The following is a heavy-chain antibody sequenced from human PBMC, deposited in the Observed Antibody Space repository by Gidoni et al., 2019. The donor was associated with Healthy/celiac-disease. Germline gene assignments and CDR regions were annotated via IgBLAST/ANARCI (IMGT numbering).Heavy chain of an antibody. V-gene: IGHV3-21*01. J-gene: IGHJ4*02. CDR2: MSSRSSYI. D-gene: IGHD2-15*01. CDR1: GFTFGSYS. Sequence: EVQLVESGGGRVKLGGSLRLSCAASGFTFGSYSMNWVRQAPGKGLEGVSSMSSRSSYIYYADSGKGRFTISRDNAKNSLYLQMNSLRAEDTAVYDCASQRGYCSGGSCDVDYWGQGTLVTVSS. CDR3: ASQRGYCSGGSCDVDY.